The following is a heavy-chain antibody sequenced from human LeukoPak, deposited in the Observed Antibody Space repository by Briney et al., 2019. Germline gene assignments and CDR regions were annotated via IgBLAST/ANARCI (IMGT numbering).Heavy chain of an antibody. CDR3: GLLSGANWFDP. CDR1: GYTLTELS. V-gene: IGHV1-24*01. D-gene: IGHD2-2*01. Sequence: ASVKVSCKVSGYTLTELSMHWVRQAPGKGLEWMGGFDPEDGGTIYAQKFQGRVTMTEDTSTDTAYMELSSLRSEDTAVYYCGLLSGANWFDPWGQGTLVTVSS. CDR2: FDPEDGGT. J-gene: IGHJ5*02.